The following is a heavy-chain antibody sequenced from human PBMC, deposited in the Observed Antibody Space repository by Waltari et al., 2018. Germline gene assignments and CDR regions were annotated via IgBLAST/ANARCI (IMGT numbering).Heavy chain of an antibody. CDR3: ARRWEAYCGGDCYSTFDY. Sequence: QVQLQQWGAGLLKPSETLSLTCAVYGGSFSGYYWSWIRQPPGKGPEWIGEINHSGSTNYNPSLKSRVTISVDTSKNQFSLKLSSVTAADTAVYYCARRWEAYCGGDCYSTFDYWGQGTLVTVSS. V-gene: IGHV4-34*01. CDR2: INHSGST. CDR1: GGSFSGYY. D-gene: IGHD2-21*01. J-gene: IGHJ4*02.